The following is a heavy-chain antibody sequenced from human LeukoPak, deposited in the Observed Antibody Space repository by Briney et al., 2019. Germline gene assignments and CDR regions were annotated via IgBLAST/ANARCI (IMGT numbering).Heavy chain of an antibody. D-gene: IGHD6-19*01. J-gene: IGHJ2*01. V-gene: IGHV4-59*08. CDR1: GGSISTYY. CDR3: ARHWMAVAPYWYFDL. Sequence: SETLSLTCTVSGGSISTYYWSWIRQPPGKGLEWIGYIYYTGSTNHNPSLKSRVTISVDTSKNEFSLKLSSVIAADTAMYYCARHWMAVAPYWYFDLWGHGTLVTVSS. CDR2: IYYTGST.